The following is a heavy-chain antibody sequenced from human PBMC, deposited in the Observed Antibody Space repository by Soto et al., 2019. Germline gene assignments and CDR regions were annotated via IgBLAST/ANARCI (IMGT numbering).Heavy chain of an antibody. CDR3: AMSHLHRTGWVDGGH. Sequence: EVQLVESGGGLVQPGGSLRLSCAASGFTFSGYNMNWVRQAPGKGLEWVSYISRSSSTIYYADSVKGRFTISRDNAKNSLYLQMNSLRDEDTAVYYCAMSHLHRTGWVDGGHWGQGTLVTVSS. D-gene: IGHD1-1*01. J-gene: IGHJ4*02. V-gene: IGHV3-48*02. CDR2: ISRSSSTI. CDR1: GFTFSGYN.